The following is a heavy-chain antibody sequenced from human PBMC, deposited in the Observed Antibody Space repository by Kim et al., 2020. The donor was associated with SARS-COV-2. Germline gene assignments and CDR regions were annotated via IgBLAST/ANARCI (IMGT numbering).Heavy chain of an antibody. J-gene: IGHJ4*02. D-gene: IGHD6-19*01. CDR1: GGSISSGSYY. CDR3: ARDFFSYSSGWRIDY. Sequence: SETLSLTCTVSGGSISSGSYYWSWIRQPAGKGLEWIGRIYTSGSTNYNPSLKSRVTISVDTSKNQFSLKLSSVTAADTAVYYCARDFFSYSSGWRIDYWGQGTLVTVSS. V-gene: IGHV4-61*02. CDR2: IYTSGST.